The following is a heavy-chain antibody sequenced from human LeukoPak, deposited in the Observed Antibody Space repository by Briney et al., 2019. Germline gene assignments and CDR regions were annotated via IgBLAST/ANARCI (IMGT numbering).Heavy chain of an antibody. J-gene: IGHJ4*02. CDR3: ARGDGYCSGGSCMIFDY. Sequence: ASVKVSCKASGYTFTSYGISWVRQAPGQGLEWMGWISAYNGNTNYAQKLQGRVTMTTDTSTSTGYMELRSLRSDDTAVYYCARGDGYCSGGSCMIFDYWGQGTLVTVSS. CDR1: GYTFTSYG. CDR2: ISAYNGNT. V-gene: IGHV1-18*01. D-gene: IGHD2-15*01.